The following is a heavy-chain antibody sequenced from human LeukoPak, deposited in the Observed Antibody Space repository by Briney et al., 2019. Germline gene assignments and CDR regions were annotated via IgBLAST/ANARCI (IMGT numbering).Heavy chain of an antibody. D-gene: IGHD6-13*01. CDR3: ARGPQGAEAGYSWFDP. J-gene: IGHJ5*02. CDR1: GFTVGSNY. V-gene: IGHV3-66*01. CDR2: IYISGST. Sequence: HTGGSLRLSCAASGFTVGSNYMNWVRQAPGKGLEWVSVIYISGSTYYSDSVKGRFTISRDKSKNTLYLQMNSLRVEDTAMYYCARGPQGAEAGYSWFDPWGQGTLVTVSS.